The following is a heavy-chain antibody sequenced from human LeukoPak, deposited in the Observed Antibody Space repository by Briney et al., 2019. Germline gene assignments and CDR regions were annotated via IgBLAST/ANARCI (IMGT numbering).Heavy chain of an antibody. V-gene: IGHV1-69*02. CDR3: ATLNYYDSSSYPFDY. D-gene: IGHD3-22*01. Sequence: SVKVSCKASGGTFSSYTISWVRQAPGQGLEWMGRIIPILGIANYAQKFQGRVTITADKSTSTAYMELSSLRSEDTAEYYCATLNYYDSSSYPFDYWGQGTLVTVSS. CDR1: GGTFSSYT. CDR2: IIPILGIA. J-gene: IGHJ4*02.